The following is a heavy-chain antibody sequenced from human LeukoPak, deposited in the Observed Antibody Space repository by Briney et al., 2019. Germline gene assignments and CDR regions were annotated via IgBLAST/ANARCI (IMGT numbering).Heavy chain of an antibody. D-gene: IGHD6-13*01. J-gene: IGHJ5*02. CDR3: ARDLGIAAAGFDP. Sequence: PSETLSLTCTVSGGSISSSSYYWGWIRQPPEKGLEWIGSIYYSGSTYYNPSLKSRVTISVDTSKNQFSLKLSSVTAADTAVYYCARDLGIAAAGFDPWGQGTLVTVSS. CDR2: IYYSGST. V-gene: IGHV4-39*07. CDR1: GGSISSSSYY.